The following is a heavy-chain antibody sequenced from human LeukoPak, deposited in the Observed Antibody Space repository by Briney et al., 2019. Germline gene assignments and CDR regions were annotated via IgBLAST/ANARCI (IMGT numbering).Heavy chain of an antibody. J-gene: IGHJ6*03. CDR1: GFTFSSYG. Sequence: GGSLRLSCAASGFTFSSYGMHWVRQAPGKGLEWVAVISYDGSNKYYADSVKGRFTISRDNAKNSLYLQMNSLRAEDTAVYYCARVAAPRGYYYYMDVWGKGTTVTVSS. CDR3: ARVAAPRGYYYYMDV. V-gene: IGHV3-30*03. D-gene: IGHD3-10*01. CDR2: ISYDGSNK.